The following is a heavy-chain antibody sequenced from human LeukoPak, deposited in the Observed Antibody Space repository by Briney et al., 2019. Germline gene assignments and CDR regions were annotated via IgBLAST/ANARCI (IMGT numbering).Heavy chain of an antibody. CDR3: AKDQAYCSSTSCPFDY. Sequence: GSLRLSRAASGFTFSSYAMSWVRQAPGKGLEWVSAISGSGGSTYYADSVKGRFTISRDNSKNTLYLQMNSLRAEDTAVYYCAKDQAYCSSTSCPFDYWGQGTLVTVSS. D-gene: IGHD2-2*01. CDR1: GFTFSSYA. V-gene: IGHV3-23*01. J-gene: IGHJ4*02. CDR2: ISGSGGST.